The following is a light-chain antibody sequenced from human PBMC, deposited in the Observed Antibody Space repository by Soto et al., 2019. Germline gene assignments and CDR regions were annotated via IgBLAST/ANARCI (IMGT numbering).Light chain of an antibody. J-gene: IGKJ1*01. CDR3: QQYYSYPRT. V-gene: IGKV1-8*01. Sequence: AIRMTQSPSSLPASTGERLTITCRASQGISNYLAWYQQKPGKAPKVLIYAASTLQSGGPSRFSGSGSGTDFTLTISWLQSEDFATYYCQQYYSYPRTFGQGTKVEI. CDR1: QGISNY. CDR2: AAS.